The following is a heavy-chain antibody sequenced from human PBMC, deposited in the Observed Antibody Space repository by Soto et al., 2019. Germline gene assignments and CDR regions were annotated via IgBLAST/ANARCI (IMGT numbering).Heavy chain of an antibody. CDR1: GLYFGGYY. V-gene: IGHV4-34*01. CDR3: ARVGDYYFDY. Sequence: PSETLSLTCAFYGLYFGGYYWSWIRQPPGKGLEWIGEINHSGSTNYNPSLKSRVTISVDTSKNQFSLKLSSVTAADTAVYYCARVGDYYFDYWGQGTLVTVSS. CDR2: INHSGST. D-gene: IGHD3-16*01. J-gene: IGHJ4*02.